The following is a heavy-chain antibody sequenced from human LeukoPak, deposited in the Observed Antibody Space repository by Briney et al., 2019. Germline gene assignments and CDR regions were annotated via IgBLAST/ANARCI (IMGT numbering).Heavy chain of an antibody. J-gene: IGHJ5*02. CDR2: INHSGST. CDR3: ARGFLQNYYGSGSYALSNWFDP. CDR1: GGSISSYY. D-gene: IGHD3-10*01. V-gene: IGHV4-34*01. Sequence: PSETLSLTRTVSGGSISSYYWSRIRQPPGKGLEWIGEINHSGSTNYNPSLKSRVTISVDTSKNQFSLKLSSVTAADTAVYYCARGFLQNYYGSGSYALSNWFDPWGQGTLVTVSS.